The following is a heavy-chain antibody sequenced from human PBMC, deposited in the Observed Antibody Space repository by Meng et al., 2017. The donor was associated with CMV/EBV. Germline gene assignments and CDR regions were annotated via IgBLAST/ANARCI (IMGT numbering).Heavy chain of an antibody. D-gene: IGHD2-2*01. CDR2: ISSSGSTI. CDR3: ARDQGVVPAAIGYYYYGMDV. J-gene: IGHJ6*02. CDR1: GFTFSDYY. V-gene: IGHV3-11*01. Sequence: GESLKISCAVSGFTFSDYYMSWIRQAPGKGLEWVSYISSSGSTIYYADSVKGRFTISRDNAKNSLYLQMNSLRAEDTAVYYCARDQGVVPAAIGYYYYGMDVWGQGTTVTVSS.